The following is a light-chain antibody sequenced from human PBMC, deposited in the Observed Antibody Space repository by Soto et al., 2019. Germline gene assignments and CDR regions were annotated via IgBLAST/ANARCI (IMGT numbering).Light chain of an antibody. CDR1: QGISSF. CDR2: AAS. Sequence: IQMTQSPSSLSASVGDRVTITCRASQGISSFLAWYQQKPGKAPNLLIYAASTLQTGVPSRFSGSGSGTDFTLTISSLQPEDFATYYCQQLNSYPFTFGPGTKVDIK. J-gene: IGKJ3*01. V-gene: IGKV1-9*01. CDR3: QQLNSYPFT.